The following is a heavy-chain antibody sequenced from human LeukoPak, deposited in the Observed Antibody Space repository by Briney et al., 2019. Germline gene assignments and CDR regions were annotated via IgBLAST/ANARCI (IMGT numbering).Heavy chain of an antibody. CDR2: ISSTSSTI. CDR3: ARKGSGYSYGYPY. V-gene: IGHV3-48*01. D-gene: IGHD5-18*01. CDR1: GYTFSSYS. J-gene: IGHJ4*02. Sequence: PGGSLRLSCAASGYTFSSYSMNWVRQAPGKGLEWVSYISSTSSTICYADSVKGRFTISRDNAENSVYLQMSSLRAEDTAAYYCARKGSGYSYGYPYWGQGTLVTVSS.